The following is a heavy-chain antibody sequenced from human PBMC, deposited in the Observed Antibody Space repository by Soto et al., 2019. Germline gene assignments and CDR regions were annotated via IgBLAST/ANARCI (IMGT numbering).Heavy chain of an antibody. CDR2: ITPIFGTA. CDR3: ARENMTTVTLDY. J-gene: IGHJ4*02. D-gene: IGHD4-17*01. V-gene: IGHV1-69*13. Sequence: ASVKVSCKASGGTFSSYAISWVRQAPGQGLEWMGGITPIFGTANYAQKFQGRVTITADESTSTAYMELSSLRSEDTAVYYCARENMTTVTLDYWGQGTLVTVSS. CDR1: GGTFSSYA.